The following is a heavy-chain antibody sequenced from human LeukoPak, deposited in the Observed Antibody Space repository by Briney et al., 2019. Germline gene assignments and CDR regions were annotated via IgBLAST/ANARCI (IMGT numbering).Heavy chain of an antibody. J-gene: IGHJ4*01. CDR3: ARHSFGDYEFWFDY. CDR2: ISSSGSTI. CDR1: GFTFNNYE. D-gene: IGHD4-17*01. V-gene: IGHV3-48*03. Sequence: PGGSLRLSCAASGFTFNNYEMNWVRQAPGKGLEWVSYISSSGSTIYYADSVKGRFTISRDNAKKSLSLQMNSLRAEDTAVYYCARHSFGDYEFWFDYWGQATLVTVSS.